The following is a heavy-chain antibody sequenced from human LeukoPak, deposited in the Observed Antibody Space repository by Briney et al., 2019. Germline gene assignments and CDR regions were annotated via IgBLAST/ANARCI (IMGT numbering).Heavy chain of an antibody. CDR3: ARGDVTVAAAGYYYYYMDV. CDR2: IIPIFGTA. CDR1: GYTFTSYA. Sequence: SVKVSCKASGYTFTSYAISWVRQAPGQGLEWMGGIIPIFGTANYAQKFQGRVTITADESTSTAYMELSSLRSEDTAVYYCARGDVTVAAAGYYYYYMDVWGKGTTVTISS. J-gene: IGHJ6*03. D-gene: IGHD6-13*01. V-gene: IGHV1-69*13.